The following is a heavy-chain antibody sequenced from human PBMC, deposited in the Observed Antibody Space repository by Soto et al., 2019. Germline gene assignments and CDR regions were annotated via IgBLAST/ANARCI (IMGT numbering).Heavy chain of an antibody. D-gene: IGHD3-22*01. CDR3: ARMRGTYDRSGFDC. CDR2: IYYSGST. V-gene: IGHV4-59*01. Sequence: SETLSLTCTVSGGSISSYYWSWIRQPPGKGLEWIGYIYYSGSTNYNPSLKSRVTISVDTSKNQFSLKLSSVTAADTAVYYCARMRGTYDRSGFDCWGQGTLVTVSS. CDR1: GGSISSYY. J-gene: IGHJ4*02.